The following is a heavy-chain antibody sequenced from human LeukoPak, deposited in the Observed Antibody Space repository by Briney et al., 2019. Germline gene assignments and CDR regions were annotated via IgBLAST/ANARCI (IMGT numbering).Heavy chain of an antibody. V-gene: IGHV4-39*01. Sequence: SETLSLTCTVYGGSISSGNYHWAWMRQPPGKGPEWIGSMFYSGTTYYNTSLKSRVTTSVDTSNNQFSLKVTSMTAADTAVYYCARHPTRRDVYDHLDYWGQGTLVTVSS. D-gene: IGHD5/OR15-5a*01. CDR3: ARHPTRRDVYDHLDY. CDR1: GGSISSGNYH. CDR2: MFYSGTT. J-gene: IGHJ4*02.